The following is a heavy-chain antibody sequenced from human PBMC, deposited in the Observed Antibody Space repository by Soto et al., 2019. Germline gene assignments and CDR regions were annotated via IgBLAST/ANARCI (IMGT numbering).Heavy chain of an antibody. Sequence: QVQLQESGPGLVKPSQTLSLTCTVSGGSISNADYHWSWVRQPPGKGREWIGYIYYSGSSFFNPSLKSRGTVSKDTATTQFSLRLTSVTAADTAVYYCARAIVVTVGGMDVWGRGTTVTVSS. V-gene: IGHV4-30-4*01. J-gene: IGHJ6*02. D-gene: IGHD5-12*01. CDR1: GGSISNADYH. CDR3: ARAIVVTVGGMDV. CDR2: IYYSGSS.